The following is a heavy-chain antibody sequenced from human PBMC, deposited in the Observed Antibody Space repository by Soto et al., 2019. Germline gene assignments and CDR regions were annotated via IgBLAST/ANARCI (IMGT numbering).Heavy chain of an antibody. CDR3: AREGSSCYSLNRLDP. J-gene: IGHJ5*02. D-gene: IGHD2-21*01. CDR2: ISSSSSTI. Sequence: GGSLRLSCAASGLTFSRYRMIVVRQAPGKGLEWLSYISSSSSTIYYADSVKGRFTISRDNAKNSLYLQMNSLRAEDTAVYYCAREGSSCYSLNRLDPWGQAT. V-gene: IGHV3-48*01. CDR1: GLTFSRYR.